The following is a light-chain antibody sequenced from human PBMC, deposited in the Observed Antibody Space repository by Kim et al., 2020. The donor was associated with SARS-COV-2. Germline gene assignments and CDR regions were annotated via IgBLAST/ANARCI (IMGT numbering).Light chain of an antibody. J-gene: IGKJ4*01. CDR2: GAS. CDR3: QQYKIWPPLT. CDR1: ESISDN. V-gene: IGKV3D-15*01. Sequence: VSPGERATLSCTATESISDNLAWYQQKPGQAPRLLIYGASTRATGIPARFRGSGSGTEFTLIITTLQSEDFAMYYCQQYKIWPPLTFGGGTKLEI.